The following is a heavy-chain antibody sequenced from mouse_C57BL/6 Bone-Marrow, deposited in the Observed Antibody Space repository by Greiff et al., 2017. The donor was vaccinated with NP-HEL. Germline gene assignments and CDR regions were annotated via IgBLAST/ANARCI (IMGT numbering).Heavy chain of an antibody. Sequence: QVQLKESGAELVMPGASVKLSCKASGYTFTSYWMHWVKQRPGQGLEWIGEIDPSDSYTNYNQKLKGKSTLTVDKSSSTAYMQLSSLTSEDSAVYDCAREDDGGFAYWGQGTLVTVSA. CDR2: IDPSDSYT. CDR1: GYTFTSYW. CDR3: AREDDGGFAY. V-gene: IGHV1-69*01. J-gene: IGHJ3*01. D-gene: IGHD2-3*01.